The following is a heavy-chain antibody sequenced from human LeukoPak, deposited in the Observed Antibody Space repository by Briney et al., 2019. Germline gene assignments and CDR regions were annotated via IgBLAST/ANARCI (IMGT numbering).Heavy chain of an antibody. Sequence: ASVKVSCKASGYTFTSYGIRWVRQAPGQGLEWMGWISAYNGNTNYAQKLQGRVTMTTDTSTSTAYMELRSLRSDDTAVYYCARGTVQLIPTTGYYGMDVWGQGTTVTVSS. V-gene: IGHV1-18*01. J-gene: IGHJ6*02. CDR3: ARGTVQLIPTTGYYGMDV. CDR1: GYTFTSYG. CDR2: ISAYNGNT. D-gene: IGHD1-26*01.